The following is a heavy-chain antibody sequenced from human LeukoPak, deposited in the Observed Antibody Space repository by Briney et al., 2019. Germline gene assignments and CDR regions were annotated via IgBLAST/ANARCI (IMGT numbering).Heavy chain of an antibody. Sequence: GESLTISCKGSGYGFNSYWIGWVRQVPGKGLEWMGIIYPRDSDTRYSPSFQGQVTISADRSIGTAYLQWSSLKASDTAMYYCARGSDRGYNYGFDYWGQGTLVTVSS. CDR2: IYPRDSDT. V-gene: IGHV5-51*01. D-gene: IGHD5-18*01. J-gene: IGHJ4*02. CDR1: GYGFNSYW. CDR3: ARGSDRGYNYGFDY.